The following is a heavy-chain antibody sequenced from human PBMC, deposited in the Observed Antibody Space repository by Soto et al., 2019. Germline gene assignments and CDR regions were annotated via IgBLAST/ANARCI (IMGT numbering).Heavy chain of an antibody. D-gene: IGHD6-6*01. CDR3: ARELIAARLGGYNYGMDV. CDR1: GYTFTGYY. V-gene: IGHV1-2*04. CDR2: INPNSGGT. Sequence: ASVKVSCKASGYTFTGYYMHWVRQAPGQGLEWMGWINPNSGGTNYAQKFQGWVTMTRDTSISTAYMELSRLRSDDTAVYYCARELIAARLGGYNYGMDVWGQGTTVTVSS. J-gene: IGHJ6*02.